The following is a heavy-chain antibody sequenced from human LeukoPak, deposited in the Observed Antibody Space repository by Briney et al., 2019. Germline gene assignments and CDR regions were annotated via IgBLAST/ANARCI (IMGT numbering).Heavy chain of an antibody. CDR1: GFTFSSHG. J-gene: IGHJ6*02. V-gene: IGHV3-33*01. Sequence: GGSLRLSCAASGFTFSSHGMYWVRQAPGKGLEWVAVIWYDGSNKYYADSVKGRFTISRDNSKNTLYLQMNSLRAEDTAVYYCATGGGYSYGFGYYYGMDVWGQGTTVTVSS. CDR3: ATGGGYSYGFGYYYGMDV. CDR2: IWYDGSNK. D-gene: IGHD5-18*01.